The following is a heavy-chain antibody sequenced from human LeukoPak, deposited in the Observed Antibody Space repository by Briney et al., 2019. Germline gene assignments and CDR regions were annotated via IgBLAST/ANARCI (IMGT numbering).Heavy chain of an antibody. Sequence: PGRSLRLSCAASGFTLSSYGMHWVRQAPGKGLEWVAVISYDGSNKYYADSVKGRFTISRDNSKNTLYLQMNSLRAEDTAVYYCAKGGGYESAGDYWGQGPLVTVSS. CDR2: ISYDGSNK. V-gene: IGHV3-30*18. CDR3: AKGGGYESAGDY. J-gene: IGHJ4*02. D-gene: IGHD5-12*01. CDR1: GFTLSSYG.